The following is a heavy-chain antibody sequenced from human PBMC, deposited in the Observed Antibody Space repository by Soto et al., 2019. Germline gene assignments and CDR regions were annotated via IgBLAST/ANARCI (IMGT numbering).Heavy chain of an antibody. J-gene: IGHJ6*01. CDR2: IKSKTDGGTI. CDR1: GLTFTNAW. V-gene: IGHV3-15*07. D-gene: IGHD3-22*01. CDR3: GNFGYYDRVDV. Sequence: EVQLVESGGGLGKPGGSLRLSCEASGLTFTNAWMTWVRQAPGKGLEWVGRIKSKTDGGTIDYAAPVKGRFSISRDDSTNTLYLERESLNIEGTAVYYGGNFGYYDRVDVWGQGTTVLVSS.